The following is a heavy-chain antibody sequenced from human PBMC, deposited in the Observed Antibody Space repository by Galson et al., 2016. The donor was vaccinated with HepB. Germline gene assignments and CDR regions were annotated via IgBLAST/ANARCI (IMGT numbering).Heavy chain of an antibody. CDR2: ISYHGINK. CDR3: VQGSTAPAV. D-gene: IGHD2-2*01. CDR1: GFTFSTSG. Sequence: SLRLSCAASGFTFSTSGMHWVRQAPGKGLEWVAVISYHGINKYYADSVQGRFTISRDNSKNLLYLQMNSLRAEDTATYYCVQGSTAPAVWGKGTTVTVSS. J-gene: IGHJ6*03. V-gene: IGHV3-30*03.